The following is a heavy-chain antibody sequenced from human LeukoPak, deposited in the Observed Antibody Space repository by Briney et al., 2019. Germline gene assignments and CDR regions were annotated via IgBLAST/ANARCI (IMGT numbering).Heavy chain of an antibody. V-gene: IGHV3-7*01. J-gene: IGHJ6*02. Sequence: TGGSLRLSCAASGFTFSSYWMSWVRQAPGKGLEWVANIKQDGSEKYYVDSVKGRFTISRDNAKNTLILQMNSLRVEDTAVYYCAKTMATIVNYYYGMDVWGQGTTVTVSS. CDR1: GFTFSSYW. D-gene: IGHD5-24*01. CDR3: AKTMATIVNYYYGMDV. CDR2: IKQDGSEK.